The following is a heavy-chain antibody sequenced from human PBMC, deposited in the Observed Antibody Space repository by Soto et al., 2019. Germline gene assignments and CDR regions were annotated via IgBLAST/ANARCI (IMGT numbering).Heavy chain of an antibody. D-gene: IGHD3-9*01. Sequence: QEQLVQSGAEVKKPGASVKVSCKASGYTFTGYYMHWVRQAPGQGLEWMGWINPNSGGTNYAQKVQGWVTMTRDTSISTADMELSRLSSDDTAVYYCARDVRLVMPTNDSYYGMDVWGHGTTVTVSS. CDR3: ARDVRLVMPTNDSYYGMDV. CDR2: INPNSGGT. CDR1: GYTFTGYY. V-gene: IGHV1-2*04. J-gene: IGHJ6*02.